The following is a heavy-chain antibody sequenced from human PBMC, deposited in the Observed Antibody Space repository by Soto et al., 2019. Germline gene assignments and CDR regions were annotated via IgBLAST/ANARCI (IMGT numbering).Heavy chain of an antibody. CDR2: TSGSAGST. CDR3: AKTQYYYDSSGYYPQYYFDY. J-gene: IGHJ4*02. Sequence: GGSLRLSCAASGFTFSSYAMIWVRQAPGKGLEWVSATSGSAGSTYYADSVKGRFTISRDNSKDTLYLQMNSLRAEDTAVYYCAKTQYYYDSSGYYPQYYFDYWGQGTLVTVSS. D-gene: IGHD3-22*01. V-gene: IGHV3-23*01. CDR1: GFTFSSYA.